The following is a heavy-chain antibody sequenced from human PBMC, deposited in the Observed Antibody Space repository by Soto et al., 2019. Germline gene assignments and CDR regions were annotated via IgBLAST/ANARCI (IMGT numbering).Heavy chain of an antibody. J-gene: IGHJ4*02. D-gene: IGHD3-22*01. CDR1: GFAFSSYW. V-gene: IGHV3-7*03. Sequence: GGSLRLSCGASGFAFSSYWMSWFRQAPGKGLQWVANINRDGNEKYYVDSLKGRFTISRDNAENSLYLQMNTLRAEDTAVYYCARAPDGSGSYYYFDGWGQGILVTVSS. CDR3: ARAPDGSGSYYYFDG. CDR2: INRDGNEK.